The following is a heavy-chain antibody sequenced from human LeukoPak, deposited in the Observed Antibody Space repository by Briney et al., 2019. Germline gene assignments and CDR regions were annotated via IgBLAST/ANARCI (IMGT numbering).Heavy chain of an antibody. CDR2: MNPNSGNT. CDR3: ARDIISTGYCSSTSCYRGGGFFDY. V-gene: IGHV1-8*01. D-gene: IGHD2-2*02. CDR1: GYTFTSYD. J-gene: IGHJ4*02. Sequence: ASVKVSCKASGYTFTSYDINWVRQATGQGLEWMGWMNPNSGNTGYAQKFQGRVTMTRNTSISTAYMELSSLRSEDTAVYYCARDIISTGYCSSTSCYRGGGFFDYWGQGTLVTVSS.